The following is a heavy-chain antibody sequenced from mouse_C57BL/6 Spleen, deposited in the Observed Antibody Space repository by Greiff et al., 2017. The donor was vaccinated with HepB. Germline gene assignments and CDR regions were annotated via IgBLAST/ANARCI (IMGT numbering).Heavy chain of an antibody. CDR1: GFTFSSYA. V-gene: IGHV5-4*01. CDR2: ISDGGSYT. CDR3: ARDRYGNFHAMDY. D-gene: IGHD2-10*02. Sequence: EVKLVESGGGLVKPGGSLKLSCAASGFTFSSYAMSWVRQTPEKRLEWVATISDGGSYTYYPDNVKGRFTISRDNAKNNLYRQMSHLKSEDTAMYYCARDRYGNFHAMDYWGQGTSVTVSS. J-gene: IGHJ4*01.